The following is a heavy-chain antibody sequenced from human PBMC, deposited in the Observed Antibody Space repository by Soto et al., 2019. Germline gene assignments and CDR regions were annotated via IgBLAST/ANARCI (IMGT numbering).Heavy chain of an antibody. V-gene: IGHV3-48*01. CDR1: GFTFSSYN. CDR2: ISSGTSTI. J-gene: IGHJ5*02. CDR3: ATEGDSSGWYNWFDP. D-gene: IGHD3-22*01. Sequence: EVQLAESGGGLVQPGGSLRLSCAASGFTFSSYNMNWVRQAPGKGLEWVSYISSGTSTIYYADSVKGRFTSSRDNAKNSLYLQMTSLRAEDTAVYYCATEGDSSGWYNWFDPWGQGTLVTVSS.